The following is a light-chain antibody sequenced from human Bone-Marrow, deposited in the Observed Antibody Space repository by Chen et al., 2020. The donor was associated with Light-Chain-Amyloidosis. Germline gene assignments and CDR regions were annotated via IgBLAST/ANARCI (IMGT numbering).Light chain of an antibody. CDR2: ATS. CDR3: KQTYDTLFA. Sequence: DIQMTQSPSSLSASVGDRVTITCRASRTIDNYLNWYHQKPGKPPKRLIYATSTLQSGAPSRFSGSGSGTEFPLTISSLQPEDFATYYCKQTYDTLFAFGPGTKVDI. V-gene: IGKV1-39*01. J-gene: IGKJ3*01. CDR1: RTIDNY.